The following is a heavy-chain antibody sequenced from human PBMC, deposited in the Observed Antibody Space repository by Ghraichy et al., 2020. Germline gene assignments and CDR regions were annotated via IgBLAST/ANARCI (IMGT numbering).Heavy chain of an antibody. CDR3: ASDNNSSKLGTMGGGWFDS. D-gene: IGHD3-16*01. CDR1: GGSISSSNSY. V-gene: IGHV4-39*01. Sequence: SETLSLTCTVSGGSISSSNSYWGWIRQPPGKGLEWIVTIFYSGSTHYNPSLKSRITISVDTSKNQISLKLSSVTAADTALYHCASDNNSSKLGTMGGGWFDSWGQGTLVTVSP. J-gene: IGHJ5*01. CDR2: IFYSGST.